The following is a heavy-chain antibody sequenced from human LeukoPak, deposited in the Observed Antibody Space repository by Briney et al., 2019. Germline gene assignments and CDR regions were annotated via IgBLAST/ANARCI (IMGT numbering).Heavy chain of an antibody. CDR3: ARDPYGGYMYYFDY. CDR1: GFTFSSYA. J-gene: IGHJ4*02. CDR2: ISYDGSNK. V-gene: IGHV3-30*04. Sequence: GGSLRLSCAASGFTFSSYAMHWVRQAPGKGLEWVAVISYDGSNKYYADSVKGRFTISRDNSKNTLYLQMNSLRAEDTALYYCARDPYGGYMYYFDYWGQGTLVTVSS. D-gene: IGHD5-12*01.